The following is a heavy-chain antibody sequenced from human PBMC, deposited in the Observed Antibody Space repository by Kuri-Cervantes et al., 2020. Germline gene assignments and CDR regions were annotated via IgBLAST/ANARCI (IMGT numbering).Heavy chain of an antibody. CDR3: AKDGRSYTPGY. Sequence: GESLKISCAASGFTFSNAWMSWVRQAPGKGLEWVGRIKSKTDGGTTGYAAPVKGRFTISRDDSKNTLYLQMNSLRAEDTAVYYCAKDGRSYTPGYWGQGTLVTVSS. CDR1: GFTFSNAW. J-gene: IGHJ4*02. CDR2: IKSKTDGGTT. V-gene: IGHV3-15*01. D-gene: IGHD2-2*02.